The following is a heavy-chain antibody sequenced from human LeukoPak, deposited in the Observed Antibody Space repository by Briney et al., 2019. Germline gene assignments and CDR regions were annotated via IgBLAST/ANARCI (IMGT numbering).Heavy chain of an antibody. CDR3: ARGPRFGELLWHWFDP. CDR1: GDSISTSKSY. CDR2: IYYTGNT. Sequence: PSDTLSLTCTVSGDSISTSKSYWGWIRQPPLKGLEWIGSIYYTGNTYYNASLKSRVTISVDTSKNQFPLSLTSVTAADTAVYYCARGPRFGELLWHWFDPWGQGTLVTVSS. D-gene: IGHD3-10*01. J-gene: IGHJ5*02. V-gene: IGHV4-39*06.